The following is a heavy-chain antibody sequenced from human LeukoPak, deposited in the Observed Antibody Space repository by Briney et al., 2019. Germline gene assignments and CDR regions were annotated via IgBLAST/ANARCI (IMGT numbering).Heavy chain of an antibody. V-gene: IGHV3-30*02. CDR2: IRYDGDVK. J-gene: IGHJ4*02. Sequence: PGGSLRLSCAASGFTFNNYGMYWVRQAPGKGLEWVTFIRYDGDVKYYADSVKGRFTISRDNSKNTVYLQMSSLRVEDTAVYYCATYRQVLLPFESWGQGTLVTVSS. CDR3: ATYRQVLLPFES. CDR1: GFTFNNYG. D-gene: IGHD5-18*01.